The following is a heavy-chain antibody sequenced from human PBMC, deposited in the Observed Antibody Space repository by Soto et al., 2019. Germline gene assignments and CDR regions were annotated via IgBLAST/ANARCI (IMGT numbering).Heavy chain of an antibody. D-gene: IGHD3-3*01. V-gene: IGHV3-30-3*02. CDR3: AKPRSSLEWPPFDP. Sequence: QVKLVESGGGVVQPGRSRRLSCVTSGFTFRSYGMHWVRQSPDKGLEWVAVIKSDGTTADYIESVKGRFFISRDNSKKPVYLQMNNLRPEDTGIYYCAKPRSSLEWPPFDPWGQGTLVTVSS. CDR2: IKSDGTTA. J-gene: IGHJ5*02. CDR1: GFTFRSYG.